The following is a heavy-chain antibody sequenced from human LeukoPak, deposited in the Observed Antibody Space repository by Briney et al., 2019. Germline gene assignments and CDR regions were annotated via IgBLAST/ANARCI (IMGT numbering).Heavy chain of an antibody. Sequence: GGSLRLSCAASGFTFSNYNMNWVRQAPGKGLEWVSYISSSSSTIYYADSVKGRSTISRDNAKNSLYLQMNSLRDEDTAVYYCARDLWYYYGSDIDALDIWGQGTMVTVSA. CDR3: ARDLWYYYGSDIDALDI. J-gene: IGHJ3*02. CDR2: ISSSSSTI. V-gene: IGHV3-48*02. D-gene: IGHD3-10*01. CDR1: GFTFSNYN.